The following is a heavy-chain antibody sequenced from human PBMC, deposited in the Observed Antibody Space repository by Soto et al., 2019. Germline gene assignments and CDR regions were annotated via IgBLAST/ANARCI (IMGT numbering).Heavy chain of an antibody. D-gene: IGHD2-15*01. CDR1: GFTFRNYA. J-gene: IGHJ4*02. V-gene: IGHV3-23*01. Sequence: EVQLLESGGGLVQPGGSLRLSCAASGFTFRNYAMNWVRQAPGKGLEWVSTISTSGGSTYYADSVKGRFSISRDNSKNTLYLQMSSLRAEDTAVYYCATSHSDFDNWGQGTLVTVSS. CDR3: ATSHSDFDN. CDR2: ISTSGGST.